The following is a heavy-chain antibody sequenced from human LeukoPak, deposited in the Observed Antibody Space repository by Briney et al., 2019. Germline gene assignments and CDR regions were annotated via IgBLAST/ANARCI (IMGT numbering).Heavy chain of an antibody. Sequence: GGSLRLSCAASGFTFSSYAMSWVRQAPGKGLEWVSAISGSGGSTYYADSVKGRFTISRDNSKNTLYLQMNSLRAEDTAIYYCAKDLGLAHYGGTSVPDAFDIWGQGTMATVSS. CDR2: ISGSGGST. J-gene: IGHJ3*02. V-gene: IGHV3-23*01. CDR3: AKDLGLAHYGGTSVPDAFDI. CDR1: GFTFSSYA. D-gene: IGHD4-23*01.